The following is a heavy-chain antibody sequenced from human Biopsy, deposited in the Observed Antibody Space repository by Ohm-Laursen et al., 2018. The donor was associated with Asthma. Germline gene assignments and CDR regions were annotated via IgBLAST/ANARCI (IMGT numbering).Heavy chain of an antibody. D-gene: IGHD3-22*01. Sequence: SLRLSCAASGFAFSQCGMHWVRQGPGKGLEWVALVSSDGHNKYYEDSVRGRFTISRDNSRNRLYLQINSLTVEDSAVYFCARQSGQEYGDSIPFDTWGQGTKVAVSS. CDR2: VSSDGHNK. CDR1: GFAFSQCG. J-gene: IGHJ3*02. V-gene: IGHV3-30*03. CDR3: ARQSGQEYGDSIPFDT.